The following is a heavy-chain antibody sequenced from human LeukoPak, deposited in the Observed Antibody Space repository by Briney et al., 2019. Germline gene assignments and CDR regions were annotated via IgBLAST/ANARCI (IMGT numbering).Heavy chain of an antibody. CDR2: INHSGST. D-gene: IGHD3-9*01. V-gene: IGHV4-34*01. CDR3: ARVLFGDILTGDLYNWFDP. J-gene: IGHJ5*02. CDR1: GGSFSGYY. Sequence: SETLSLTCAVYGGSFSGYYWSWIRQPPGKGLEWIGEINHSGSTNYNPSLKSRVTISVDTSKNQFSLKLSSVTAADTAMYYCARVLFGDILTGDLYNWFDPWGQGTLVTVSS.